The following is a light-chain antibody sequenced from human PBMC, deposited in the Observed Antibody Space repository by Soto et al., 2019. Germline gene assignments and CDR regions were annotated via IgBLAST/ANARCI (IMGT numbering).Light chain of an antibody. CDR1: QSVSTY. V-gene: IGKV3-11*01. CDR2: AAS. Sequence: EIVLTQSPATLSLSPGERATLSCRASQSVSTYLAWHQQKPGQAPRLLIYAASNRATGIPARFSGSGSGTDFTLTISSLEPEDFAVYYWQQRSNWPITFGQGTRLEIK. CDR3: QQRSNWPIT. J-gene: IGKJ5*01.